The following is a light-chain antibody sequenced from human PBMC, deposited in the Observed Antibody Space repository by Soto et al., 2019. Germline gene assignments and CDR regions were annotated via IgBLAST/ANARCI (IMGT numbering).Light chain of an antibody. J-gene: IGKJ2*01. CDR3: QQRFHWPRFT. Sequence: EIVLTQSPATLSLSPGERATHSCRASQSVSSYLAWYQQKPGQAPRLLIYDASNRATGIPARFSGGGSGTDFTLTISSLEPEDFAVYYCQQRFHWPRFTFGQGTKLEIK. CDR1: QSVSSY. CDR2: DAS. V-gene: IGKV3-11*01.